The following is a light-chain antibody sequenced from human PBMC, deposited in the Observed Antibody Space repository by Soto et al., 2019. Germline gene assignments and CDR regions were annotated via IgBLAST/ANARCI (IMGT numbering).Light chain of an antibody. Sequence: EMVLTQSPGILSLSPGERATLSCRASQNVASSFLAWYQQKPGQAPRLLIYATSTRATGIPERFIGSGSGTDFTLTISRLEPEDFAADLCTQFGYSPPFSFGPGTKVDI. CDR1: QNVASSF. V-gene: IGKV3-20*01. CDR3: TQFGYSPPFS. J-gene: IGKJ3*01. CDR2: ATS.